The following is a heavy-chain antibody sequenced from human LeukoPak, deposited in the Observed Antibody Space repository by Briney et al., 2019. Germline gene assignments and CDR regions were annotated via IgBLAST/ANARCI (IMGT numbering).Heavy chain of an antibody. CDR2: IDYSGNT. CDR1: GASISSSTYY. V-gene: IGHV4-39*01. CDR3: ARRRPLWFGDAFDI. D-gene: IGHD3-10*01. Sequence: SETLSLTCTVSGASISSSTYYWAWIRQPPGKGLEWIGSIDYSGNTYYNPPLESRLTLSVDTSTNQFSLRLNSVTAADTAVYYCARRRPLWFGDAFDIWGQGTMVTVSS. J-gene: IGHJ3*02.